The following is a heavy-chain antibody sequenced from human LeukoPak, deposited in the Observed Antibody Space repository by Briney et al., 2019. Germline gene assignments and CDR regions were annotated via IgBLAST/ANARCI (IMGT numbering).Heavy chain of an antibody. CDR1: GFTFSSYA. Sequence: QSGGSLRLSCAASGFTFSSYAMSWVRQAPGKGLEWVSRFSVSDGTTNYADSVKGRFTISRDNSKNTLYLQMNSLRAEDTAMYYCAKDNVPYAGSTYSRVNGPLDYWGQGTLVTVSS. D-gene: IGHD2-2*01. V-gene: IGHV3-23*01. J-gene: IGHJ4*02. CDR2: FSVSDGTT. CDR3: AKDNVPYAGSTYSRVNGPLDY.